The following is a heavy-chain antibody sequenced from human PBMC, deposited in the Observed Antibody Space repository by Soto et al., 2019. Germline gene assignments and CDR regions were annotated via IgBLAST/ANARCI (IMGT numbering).Heavy chain of an antibody. CDR3: ARGGYSGYDSYYYYYGMDV. Sequence: GESLKISCKGSGYSFTSYWIGWVRQMPGKGLEWMGIIYPGDSDTRYSPSFQGQVTISADKSISTAYLQWSSLKASDTAMYYCARGGYSGYDSYYYYYGMDVWGQGTTVTVSS. CDR2: IYPGDSDT. D-gene: IGHD5-12*01. CDR1: GYSFTSYW. V-gene: IGHV5-51*01. J-gene: IGHJ6*02.